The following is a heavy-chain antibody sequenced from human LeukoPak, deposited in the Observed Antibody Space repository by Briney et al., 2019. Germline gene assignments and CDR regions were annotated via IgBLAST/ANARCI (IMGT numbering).Heavy chain of an antibody. CDR2: INPSGEST. D-gene: IGHD3-16*01. Sequence: GASVKVSCKASGYTFTGYSMHWVRQAPGQGLEWMGIINPSGESTSHAQKLQGRVTMTRDTSTKTVYMELSSLRSEDTAVYYCARDGAGGLDVWGQGTMVTVSS. V-gene: IGHV1-46*04. CDR3: ARDGAGGLDV. J-gene: IGHJ6*02. CDR1: GYTFTGYS.